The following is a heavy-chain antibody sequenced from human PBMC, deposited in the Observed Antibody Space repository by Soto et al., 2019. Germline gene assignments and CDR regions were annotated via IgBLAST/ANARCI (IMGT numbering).Heavy chain of an antibody. V-gene: IGHV3-23*01. D-gene: IGHD2-2*01. CDR2: ISGSGGST. CDR3: AKTPFHYGCSSTSCYEDY. Sequence: PGGSLRLSCAASGFIFSDYYMSWIRQAPGKGLEWVSAISGSGGSTYYADSVKGRFTISRDNSKNTLYLQMNSLRAEDTAVYYCAKTPFHYGCSSTSCYEDYWGQGTLVTVSS. CDR1: GFIFSDYY. J-gene: IGHJ4*02.